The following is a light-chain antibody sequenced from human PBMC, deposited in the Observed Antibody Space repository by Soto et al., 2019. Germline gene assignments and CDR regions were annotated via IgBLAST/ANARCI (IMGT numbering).Light chain of an antibody. Sequence: EIVLTQSPGTLSLSPGERATLSCRASQSVRSNYLAWYQQKVGQAPRLLIYGASSRATGIPDRFSGSGSGTDFTLTISRLESEDLAVYYCQQYGGSPTFGGGTKVEIK. CDR1: QSVRSNY. J-gene: IGKJ4*01. V-gene: IGKV3-20*01. CDR3: QQYGGSPT. CDR2: GAS.